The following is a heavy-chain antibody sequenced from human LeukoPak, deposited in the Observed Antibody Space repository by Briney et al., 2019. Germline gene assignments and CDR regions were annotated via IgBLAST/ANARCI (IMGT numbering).Heavy chain of an antibody. CDR3: ARDEGYDDSSGYYFDY. J-gene: IGHJ4*02. V-gene: IGHV1-69*06. Sequence: VASVKVSCKASGGTFSSYAISWVRQAPGQGLEWMGGIIPIFGTANYAQKFQGRVTITADKSTSTAYMELSSLRSEDTAVYYCARDEGYDDSSGYYFDYWGQGTLVTVSS. D-gene: IGHD3-22*01. CDR1: GGTFSSYA. CDR2: IIPIFGTA.